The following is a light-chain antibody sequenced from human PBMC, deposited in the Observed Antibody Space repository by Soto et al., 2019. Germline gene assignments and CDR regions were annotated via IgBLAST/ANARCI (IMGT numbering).Light chain of an antibody. J-gene: IGKJ1*01. V-gene: IGKV3-20*01. CDR1: QSVGSRY. Sequence: EIVLTQSPGTLSLSPGERATLSCRASQSVGSRYLAWYQQKPGQAPRLLIYATTTRATGIPDRFSGSGSGTDFTLTISRLEPEDFAVYYCQQYGSSRTFGQGTKVDI. CDR2: ATT. CDR3: QQYGSSRT.